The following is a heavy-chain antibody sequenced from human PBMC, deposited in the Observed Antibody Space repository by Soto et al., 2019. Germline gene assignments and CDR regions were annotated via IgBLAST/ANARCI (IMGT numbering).Heavy chain of an antibody. V-gene: IGHV1-18*01. CDR3: ARDLGAIYDILTGYGMDV. Sequence: ASVKVSCKASGYTFTSYGISWVRQAPGQGLEWMGWISAYNGNTNYAQKLQGRVTMTTDTSTSTAYMELRSLRSDGTAVYYCARDLGAIYDILTGYGMDVWGQGTTVTVSS. D-gene: IGHD3-9*01. J-gene: IGHJ6*02. CDR1: GYTFTSYG. CDR2: ISAYNGNT.